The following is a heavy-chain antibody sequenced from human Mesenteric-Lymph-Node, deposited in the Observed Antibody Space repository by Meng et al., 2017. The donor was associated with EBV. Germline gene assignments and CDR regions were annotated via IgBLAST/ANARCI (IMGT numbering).Heavy chain of an antibody. V-gene: IGHV4-39*07. Sequence: QLAVQESGPGLGKASETLSLTCTVSGGSISSSSYYWCWSRQPPGTGLEWIGSIYYSGSTYYNPSLKSRVTISVDTSKNQFSLKLSSVTAADTAVYYCARDRGIAATDYWGQGTLVTVSS. J-gene: IGHJ4*02. CDR2: IYYSGST. CDR3: ARDRGIAATDY. D-gene: IGHD6-13*01. CDR1: GGSISSSSYY.